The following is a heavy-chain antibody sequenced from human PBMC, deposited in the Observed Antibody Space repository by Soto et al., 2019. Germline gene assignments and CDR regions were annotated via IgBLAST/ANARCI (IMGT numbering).Heavy chain of an antibody. CDR3: ARDLAGWRSWFDP. CDR1: GGTFSSYA. J-gene: IGHJ5*02. D-gene: IGHD2-15*01. Sequence: QVQLVQSGAEVKKPGSSVKVSCKASGGTFSSYAISWVRQAPGQGLEWMGGIIPIFGTANYAQKFQGRVTSTADESTSTGYMEMSSLRSEDTAVYYCARDLAGWRSWFDPWGQGTLVTVSS. V-gene: IGHV1-69*12. CDR2: IIPIFGTA.